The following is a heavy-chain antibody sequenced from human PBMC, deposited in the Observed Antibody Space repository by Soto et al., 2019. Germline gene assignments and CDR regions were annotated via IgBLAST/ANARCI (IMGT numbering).Heavy chain of an antibody. V-gene: IGHV3-73*01. CDR1: VFTFSGSA. J-gene: IGHJ6*02. CDR3: TRQYDFSSGSPKSYYYRMDL. CDR2: IRSKANSYAT. Sequence: GGSLRLSCASSVFTFSGSAMHCVRHSSGKWLEWVGRIRSKANSYATAYAASVKGRFTISRDDSKNTAYLQMNSLKTEDTAVYYCTRQYDFSSGSPKSYYYRMDLWGQVTTVPVXS. D-gene: IGHD3-3*01.